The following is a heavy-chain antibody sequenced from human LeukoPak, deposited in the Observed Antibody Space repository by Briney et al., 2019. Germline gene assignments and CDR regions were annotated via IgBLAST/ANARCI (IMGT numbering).Heavy chain of an antibody. D-gene: IGHD3-22*01. CDR2: ISAYNGNT. CDR1: GYTFTSYG. J-gene: IGHJ4*02. V-gene: IGHV1-18*01. Sequence: ASVKVSCKGSGYTFTSYGISWVRQAPGQGLEWMGWISAYNGNTNYAQKLQGRVTMTTDTSTSTAYMELRSLRSDDTAVYYCARDRPSWYYDSSGYSVTYLDYWGQGTLVTVSS. CDR3: ARDRPSWYYDSSGYSVTYLDY.